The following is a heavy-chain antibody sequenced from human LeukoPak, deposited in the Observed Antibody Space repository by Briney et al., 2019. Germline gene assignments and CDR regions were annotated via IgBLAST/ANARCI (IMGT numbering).Heavy chain of an antibody. CDR2: VNPHSGGT. CDR1: GYSFIDYY. Sequence: GASAKVSCKASGYSFIDYYIHWVRQAPGQGLERMGWVNPHSGGTKFAQKFQGRVTMTRDTSINTAYMEVSSLRSDDMAVYYCARDIGDYYGSGSYWLLWGQGTLVTVAS. J-gene: IGHJ4*02. CDR3: ARDIGDYYGSGSYWLL. D-gene: IGHD3-10*01. V-gene: IGHV1-2*02.